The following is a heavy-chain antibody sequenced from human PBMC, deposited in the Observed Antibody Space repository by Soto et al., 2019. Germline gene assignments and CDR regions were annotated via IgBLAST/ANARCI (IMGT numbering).Heavy chain of an antibody. J-gene: IGHJ4*02. Sequence: VQLVESGGGVVQPGRSLRLSCAASGFTFSDYAMHWVRQAPGKGLEWVAVVSHDGRNTHYADSVKGRFTISRDSSKNTVSLEMTSLRAEATAVYYCSKVGRHWLFTSDFNSWGLRALVTVSS. V-gene: IGHV3-30*18. CDR2: VSHDGRNT. D-gene: IGHD6-19*01. CDR3: SKVGRHWLFTSDFNS. CDR1: GFTFSDYA.